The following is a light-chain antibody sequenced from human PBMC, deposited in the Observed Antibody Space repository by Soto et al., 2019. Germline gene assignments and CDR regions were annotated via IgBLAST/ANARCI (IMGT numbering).Light chain of an antibody. Sequence: QSALTQPASVSGSPGQSITISCTANSSDVGDYNYVSWYQQHPGKAPKLVISAVSNRPSGVSDRFSGSKSGNTASRTISGLQAEDEADYYCSYMRNSLYVFGTGTKLTV. V-gene: IGLV2-14*01. J-gene: IGLJ1*01. CDR3: SYMRNSLYV. CDR1: SSDVGDYNY. CDR2: AVS.